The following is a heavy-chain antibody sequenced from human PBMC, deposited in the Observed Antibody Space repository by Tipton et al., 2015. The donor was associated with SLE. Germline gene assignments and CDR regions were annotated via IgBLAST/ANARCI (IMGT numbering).Heavy chain of an antibody. CDR2: LYSVAGP. CDR3: AKRGIYGDYDYYYYGMDV. J-gene: IGHJ6*02. CDR1: GFPFSSYA. V-gene: IGHV3-23*03. Sequence: GSLRLSCAASGFPFSSYAMSWIRQAPGKGLEWVSVLYSVAGPFYANSVEGRFTISRDNFKNTLYLQMNSLRAEDTAVYYCAKRGIYGDYDYYYYGMDVWGQGTTVTVSS. D-gene: IGHD4-17*01.